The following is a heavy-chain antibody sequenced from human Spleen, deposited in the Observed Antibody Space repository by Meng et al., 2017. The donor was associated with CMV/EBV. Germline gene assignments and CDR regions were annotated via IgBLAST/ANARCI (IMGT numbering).Heavy chain of an antibody. CDR3: ARSFGYSYDY. D-gene: IGHD5-18*01. CDR1: GFNVSNYY. Sequence: GESLKISCAASGFNVSNYYIRWVRQAPGKGLEWVSIIYSVGTTYYADSVEGRFTFSRDSFKNTLFLQMNSLRAEDTAVYYCARSFGYSYDYWGQGTLVTVSS. V-gene: IGHV3-53*01. J-gene: IGHJ4*02. CDR2: IYSVGTT.